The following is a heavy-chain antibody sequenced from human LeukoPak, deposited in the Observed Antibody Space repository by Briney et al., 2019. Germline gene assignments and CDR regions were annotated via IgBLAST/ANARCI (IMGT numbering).Heavy chain of an antibody. Sequence: PSETLSLTCAVYGGSFSNYYWNWIRQPPGKGLEWIGEINHSGSTNYNPSLKSRVTISVDTSKNQFSLKLSSVTAADTAVYSCARRKIQLWLHPNYFDYWGQGTLVTVSS. CDR1: GGSFSNYY. V-gene: IGHV4-34*01. CDR2: INHSGST. J-gene: IGHJ4*02. D-gene: IGHD5-18*01. CDR3: ARRKIQLWLHPNYFDY.